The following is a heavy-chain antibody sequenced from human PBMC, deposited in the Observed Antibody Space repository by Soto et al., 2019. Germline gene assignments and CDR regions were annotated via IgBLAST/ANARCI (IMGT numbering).Heavy chain of an antibody. CDR3: ARGRGEVDTAMVTVYYFDY. V-gene: IGHV4-34*01. CDR2: INHSGST. J-gene: IGHJ4*02. D-gene: IGHD5-18*01. CDR1: GGSFSGYY. Sequence: QVQLQQWGAGLLKPSETLSLTCAVYGGSFSGYYWSWIRQPPGKGLEWIGEINHSGSTNYNPSLKSRVTISVDASKNPFSLKLSSVTAADTAVYYCARGRGEVDTAMVTVYYFDYWGQGTLVTVSS.